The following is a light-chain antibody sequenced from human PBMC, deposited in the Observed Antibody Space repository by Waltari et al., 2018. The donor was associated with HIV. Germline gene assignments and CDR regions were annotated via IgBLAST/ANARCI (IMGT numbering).Light chain of an antibody. CDR1: SSDVGTYNL. CDR3: CSYVGSYTVV. Sequence: QSALTQPASVSGSPGQSITIPCTGTSSDVGTYNLVSWYQHHPGKAPKLILYEDHKRPSGVSDRFSGSKSGNTASLTISGLQADDEADYYCCSYVGSYTVVFGGGTKLTVL. J-gene: IGLJ2*01. V-gene: IGLV2-23*01. CDR2: EDH.